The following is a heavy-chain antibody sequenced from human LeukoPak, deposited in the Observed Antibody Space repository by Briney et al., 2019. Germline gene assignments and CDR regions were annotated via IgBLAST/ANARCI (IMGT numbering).Heavy chain of an antibody. Sequence: GGSLRLSCAASGFTFSSYSMNWVRQAPGKGLEWVSSISSSSYIYYADSVKGRFTISRDNAKNSLYLQMNSLRAEDTAVYYCARDDESSSWYLPFPDYWGQGTLVTVSS. CDR3: ARDDESSSWYLPFPDY. D-gene: IGHD6-13*01. V-gene: IGHV3-21*01. CDR2: ISSSSYI. J-gene: IGHJ4*02. CDR1: GFTFSSYS.